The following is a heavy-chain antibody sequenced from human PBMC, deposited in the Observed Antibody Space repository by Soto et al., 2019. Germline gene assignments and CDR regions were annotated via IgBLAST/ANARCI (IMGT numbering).Heavy chain of an antibody. Sequence: ASVKVSCKASGYTFTSYYMHWVRQAPGQGLEWMGIINPSGGSTSYAQKFQGRVTMTRDTSTSTVYMELSSLRSEDTAVYYCARSGDSGYDYSYYYYYMDVWGKGTTVTVSS. J-gene: IGHJ6*03. CDR2: INPSGGST. CDR1: GYTFTSYY. D-gene: IGHD5-12*01. CDR3: ARSGDSGYDYSYYYYYMDV. V-gene: IGHV1-46*03.